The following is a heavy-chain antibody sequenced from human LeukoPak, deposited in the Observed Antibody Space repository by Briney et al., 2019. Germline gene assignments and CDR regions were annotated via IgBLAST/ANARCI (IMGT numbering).Heavy chain of an antibody. V-gene: IGHV3-23*01. CDR3: AKLYSSGRYYFDY. CDR2: ISGNGVDT. CDR1: GFTLTNYA. D-gene: IGHD6-19*01. J-gene: IGHJ4*02. Sequence: PGGSLRLSCAASGFTLTNYAMSWVRQAAGKGLEWVSTISGNGVDTYYTDSVQGRFTISRDNPKNTLYLQMNSLRVEDTAVYHCAKLYSSGRYYFDYWGQGTLVTVSS.